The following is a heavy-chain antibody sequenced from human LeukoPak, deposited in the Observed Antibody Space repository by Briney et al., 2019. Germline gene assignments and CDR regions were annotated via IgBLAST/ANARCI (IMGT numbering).Heavy chain of an antibody. V-gene: IGHV4-59*01. J-gene: IGHJ6*03. CDR3: ARERGPSEWLRDYSYYYMDV. CDR1: GGSIRSYH. Sequence: SETLSLTCTVSGGSIRSYHWTWIRQPPGKGLEWIGYIHNSGTTNYNPSLTSRLTISVDTSKKQFSLKLSSVTAADTAVYYSARERGPSEWLRDYSYYYMDVWGKGTTVTVSS. CDR2: IHNSGTT. D-gene: IGHD3-3*01.